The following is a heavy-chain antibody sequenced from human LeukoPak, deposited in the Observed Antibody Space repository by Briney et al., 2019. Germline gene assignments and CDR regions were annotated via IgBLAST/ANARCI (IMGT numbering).Heavy chain of an antibody. Sequence: ASVKVSCKASGYIFTGYYIHWVRQAPGQGLEWMGWINPNNGDTPYAQKFQGRVTMTRDTSISTAYMELSRLRSEDTAVYYCATGLSENLVVVAATPVAFDIWGQGTMVTVSS. CDR2: INPNNGDT. D-gene: IGHD2-15*01. CDR3: ATGLSENLVVVAATPVAFDI. V-gene: IGHV1-2*02. CDR1: GYIFTGYY. J-gene: IGHJ3*02.